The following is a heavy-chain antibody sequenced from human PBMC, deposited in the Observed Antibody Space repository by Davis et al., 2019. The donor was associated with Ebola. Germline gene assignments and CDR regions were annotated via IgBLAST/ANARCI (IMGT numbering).Heavy chain of an antibody. V-gene: IGHV1-2*06. CDR2: INPSSGGT. D-gene: IGHD3-3*01. Sequence: ASAKDSCKTSGYALTAYYIHSVPPATGHGPEWMGRINPSSGGTQSAQIFQGRVTMTRETSITTVFMTLTSLTSDDTAVYYCAKEAWVIGVDFWGQGTLVTVSS. CDR3: AKEAWVIGVDF. J-gene: IGHJ4*02. CDR1: GYALTAYY.